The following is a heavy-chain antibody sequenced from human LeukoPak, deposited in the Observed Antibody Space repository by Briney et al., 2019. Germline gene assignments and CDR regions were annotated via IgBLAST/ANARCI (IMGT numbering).Heavy chain of an antibody. J-gene: IGHJ6*03. D-gene: IGHD1-7*01. CDR1: GFSISSYE. CDR3: ARVELAPYYYYMDV. V-gene: IGHV3-48*03. CDR2: ISSSGSTI. Sequence: GGSLRLSCAASGFSISSYEMNWVRQAPGKGLDWVSHISSSGSTIWYADSVKGRFTISRDNAKNSLYLQMNSLRAEDTAVYYCARVELAPYYYYMDVWGKGTTVTVSS.